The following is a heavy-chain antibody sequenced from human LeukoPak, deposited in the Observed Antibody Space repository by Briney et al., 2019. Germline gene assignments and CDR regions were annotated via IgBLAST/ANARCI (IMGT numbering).Heavy chain of an antibody. CDR1: GFTFSRYG. CDR2: IWYDGSNE. Sequence: GGSLRLSCAASGFTFSRYGMHWVRQAPGKGLEWVAVIWYDGSNEYYADSVKGRFTIFRDNSKNTLHLQMNSLRAEDMAVYYCASSQRGDAFDIWGQGTMVTVSS. D-gene: IGHD2-2*01. CDR3: ASSQRGDAFDI. J-gene: IGHJ3*02. V-gene: IGHV3-33*01.